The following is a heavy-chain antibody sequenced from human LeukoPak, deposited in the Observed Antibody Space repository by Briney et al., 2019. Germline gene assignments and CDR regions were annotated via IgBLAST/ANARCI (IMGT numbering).Heavy chain of an antibody. Sequence: GGSLRLSCAASGSTFSSYAMSWVRQAPGKGLEGVSAISGSGGSTYYADSVKGGLTISRDSSKNTLDLHMNSLRAEDTAVYYCAKLADIVVVPAAYGGDYFDYWGQGTLVTVSS. CDR3: AKLADIVVVPAAYGGDYFDY. J-gene: IGHJ4*02. D-gene: IGHD2-2*01. V-gene: IGHV3-23*01. CDR1: GSTFSSYA. CDR2: ISGSGGST.